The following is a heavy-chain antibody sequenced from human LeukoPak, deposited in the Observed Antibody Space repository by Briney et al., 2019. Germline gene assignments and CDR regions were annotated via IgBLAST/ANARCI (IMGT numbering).Heavy chain of an antibody. CDR1: GYAFTSYD. D-gene: IGHD1-20*01. Sequence: GASVKVSCKASGYAFTSYDINWVRQATGQGLEWMGWMNPNSGNTGYAQKFQGRVTITRNTSISTAYMELSSLRSEDTAVYYCARTYNWNYFDYWGQGTLVTVSS. CDR3: ARTYNWNYFDY. J-gene: IGHJ4*02. V-gene: IGHV1-8*01. CDR2: MNPNSGNT.